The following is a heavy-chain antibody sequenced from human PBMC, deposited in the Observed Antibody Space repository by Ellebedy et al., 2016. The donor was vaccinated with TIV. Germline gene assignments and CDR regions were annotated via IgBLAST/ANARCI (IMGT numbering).Heavy chain of an antibody. CDR2: MNPNSGNT. Sequence: ASVKVSCXASGYTFTSYDINWVRQATGQGLEWMGWMNPNSGNTGYAQKFQGRVTMTRNTSISTAYMELSSLRSEDTAVYYCARVMGNSNHYIRARFDPWGQGTLVTVSS. J-gene: IGHJ5*02. D-gene: IGHD4-11*01. CDR1: GYTFTSYD. CDR3: ARVMGNSNHYIRARFDP. V-gene: IGHV1-8*01.